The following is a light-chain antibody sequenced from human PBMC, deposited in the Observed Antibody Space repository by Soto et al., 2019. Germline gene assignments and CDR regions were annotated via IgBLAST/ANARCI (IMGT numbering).Light chain of an antibody. CDR1: QSVRSW. J-gene: IGKJ2*01. Sequence: DIQMTQSPSTLSASVGDRVTITCRASQSVRSWLAWYQQKPGRAPKFLIYDASSLESGVPSRFSGSGSGTEFTLTISNLQPDDFATYYCQQYNTYSFGQGTKLEIK. CDR3: QQYNTYS. CDR2: DAS. V-gene: IGKV1-5*01.